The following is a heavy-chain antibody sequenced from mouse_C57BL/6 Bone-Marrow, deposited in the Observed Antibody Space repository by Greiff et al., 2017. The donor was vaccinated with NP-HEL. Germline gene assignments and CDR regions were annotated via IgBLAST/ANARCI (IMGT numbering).Heavy chain of an antibody. CDR3: ARPTGGWYFDV. V-gene: IGHV5-6*01. CDR2: ISSGGSYT. J-gene: IGHJ1*03. D-gene: IGHD1-1*02. Sequence: EVQLQESGGDLVKPGGSLKLSCAASGFTFSSYGMSWVRQTPDKRLEWVATISSGGSYTYYPDSVKGRFTISRDNAKNTLYLQMSSLKSEDTAMYYCARPTGGWYFDVWGTGTTVTVSS. CDR1: GFTFSSYG.